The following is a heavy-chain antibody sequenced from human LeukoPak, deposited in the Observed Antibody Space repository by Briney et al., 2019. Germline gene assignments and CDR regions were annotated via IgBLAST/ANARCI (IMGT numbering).Heavy chain of an antibody. CDR1: GYTLTELS. Sequence: ASVKVSCKVSGYTLTELSMHWVRQAPGKGLEWMGGFDPEDGETIYAQKFQGRVTMTEDTSTDTAYMELSSLRSEDTAVYYCARGFLEPNSYYYYYYIDVWGKGTTVTVSS. CDR3: ARGFLEPNSYYYYYYIDV. V-gene: IGHV1-24*01. J-gene: IGHJ6*03. D-gene: IGHD3-3*01. CDR2: FDPEDGET.